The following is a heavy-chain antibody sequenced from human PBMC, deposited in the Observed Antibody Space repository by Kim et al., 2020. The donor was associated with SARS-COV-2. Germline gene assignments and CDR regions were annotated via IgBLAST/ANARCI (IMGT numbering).Heavy chain of an antibody. Sequence: SETLSLTCTVSGGSLSSSSYYWGWIRQPPGKGLEWIGTAYYSGNTYYNPSLKSQVTISVDTSKNQFSLKLGSVTAADTAVYYCARHRRYSSGWYVAFYYYYRDVWGKGTTVTVSS. D-gene: IGHD6-19*01. V-gene: IGHV4-39*01. J-gene: IGHJ6*03. CDR3: ARHRRYSSGWYVAFYYYYRDV. CDR1: GGSLSSSSYY. CDR2: AYYSGNT.